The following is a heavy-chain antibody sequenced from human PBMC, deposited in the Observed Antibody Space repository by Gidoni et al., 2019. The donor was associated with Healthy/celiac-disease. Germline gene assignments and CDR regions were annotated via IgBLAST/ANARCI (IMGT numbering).Heavy chain of an antibody. V-gene: IGHV4-34*01. CDR2: INHSGST. D-gene: IGHD3-9*01. CDR3: ARGYHILTGYPY. Sequence: QVQLQQWGAGLLKPSETLSLTCAVYGGSFSGYYWSWIRQPPGKGLEWIGEINHSGSTNYTPSLKRRVTISVDTSKNQFSLKLSSVTAADPAVYFCARGYHILTGYPYWGQGPLVTVSS. J-gene: IGHJ4*02. CDR1: GGSFSGYY.